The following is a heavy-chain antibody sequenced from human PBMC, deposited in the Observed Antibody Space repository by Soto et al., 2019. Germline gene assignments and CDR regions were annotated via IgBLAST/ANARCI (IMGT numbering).Heavy chain of an antibody. Sequence: SETLSLTCAVYGGSFSGYYWSWIRQPPGKGLEWIGEINHSGSTNYNPSLKSRVTISVDTSKNQFSLKLSSVTAADTAVYYCATLSRVSSGWSYYFDYWGQGTLVTVSS. CDR2: INHSGST. CDR1: GGSFSGYY. J-gene: IGHJ4*02. V-gene: IGHV4-34*01. D-gene: IGHD6-19*01. CDR3: ATLSRVSSGWSYYFDY.